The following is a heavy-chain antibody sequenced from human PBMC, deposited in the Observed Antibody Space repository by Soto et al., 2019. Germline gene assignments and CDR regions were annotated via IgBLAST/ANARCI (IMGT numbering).Heavy chain of an antibody. D-gene: IGHD2-2*01. CDR1: GGSISSSNW. CDR3: ASSIVLVPAARSEWFDP. Sequence: PSETLSLTCAVSGGSISSSNWWSWVRQPPGKGLEWIGEIYHSGSTNYNPSLKSRVTISVDKSKNQFSLKLGSVTAADTAVYYCASSIVLVPAARSEWFDPWGQGTLVTVSS. CDR2: IYHSGST. V-gene: IGHV4-4*02. J-gene: IGHJ5*02.